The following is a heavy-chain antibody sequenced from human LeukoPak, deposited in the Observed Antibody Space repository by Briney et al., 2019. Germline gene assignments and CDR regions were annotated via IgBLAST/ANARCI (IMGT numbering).Heavy chain of an antibody. V-gene: IGHV4-61*02. CDR1: AGSISSGSYY. J-gene: IGHJ3*02. D-gene: IGHD6-13*01. CDR2: IYTSGST. Sequence: SETLSLTCTVSAGSISSGSYYWSWIRQPAGKGLEWIGRIYTSGSTNYNPSLKSRVTMSVDTSKNQFSLKLSSVTAADTAVYYCARGGAAAGAKTWDAFDIWGQGTMVTVSS. CDR3: ARGGAAAGAKTWDAFDI.